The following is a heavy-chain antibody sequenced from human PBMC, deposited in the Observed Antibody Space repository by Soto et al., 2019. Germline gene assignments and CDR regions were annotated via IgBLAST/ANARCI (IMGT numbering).Heavy chain of an antibody. CDR3: ARGRTVTPLGY. V-gene: IGHV1-2*02. D-gene: IGHD4-17*01. CDR1: GGTFSSYA. Sequence: ASVKVSCKASGGTFSSYAISWVRQAPGQGLEWMGWINPNSGGTNYAKKFQGRVTMTRDTSISTAYMELGRLRSDDTAVYYCARGRTVTPLGYWGQGTLVTVSS. CDR2: INPNSGGT. J-gene: IGHJ4*02.